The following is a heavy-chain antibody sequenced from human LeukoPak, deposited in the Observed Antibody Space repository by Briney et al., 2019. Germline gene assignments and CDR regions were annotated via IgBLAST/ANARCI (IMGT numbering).Heavy chain of an antibody. CDR2: ISAYNGNT. D-gene: IGHD3-22*01. Sequence: ASVKVSCKASGYTFTSYGISWVRQAPGQGLEWMGWISAYNGNTNYAQNLQDRVTMTTDTSMSTAYMELRSLRSDDTAVYYCARERHSYYYDSSGYFTNDYWGQGTLVTVSS. CDR3: ARERHSYYYDSSGYFTNDY. CDR1: GYTFTSYG. J-gene: IGHJ4*02. V-gene: IGHV1-18*01.